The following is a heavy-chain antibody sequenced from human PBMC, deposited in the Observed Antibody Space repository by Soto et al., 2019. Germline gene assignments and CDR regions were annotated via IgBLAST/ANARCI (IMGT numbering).Heavy chain of an antibody. J-gene: IGHJ4*02. D-gene: IGHD1-26*01. V-gene: IGHV4-59*01. Sequence: QVQLQESGPGLVKPSETLSLTCTVSGGSISSYYWSWIRQPPGKGLEWIVYIYYSGSTNYNPSLKRRVTISVDTSKNQFSLQLSSVPAADTAVYYCARVLRGGSFFDYWGQGTLVTVSS. CDR1: GGSISSYY. CDR3: ARVLRGGSFFDY. CDR2: IYYSGST.